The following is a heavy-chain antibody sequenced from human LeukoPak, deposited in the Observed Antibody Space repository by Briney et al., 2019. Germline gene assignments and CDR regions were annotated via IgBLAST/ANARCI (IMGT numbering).Heavy chain of an antibody. D-gene: IGHD3-22*01. Sequence: ASETLSLTCAVYGGSFSGYYWSWIRQPPGKGLEWIGEINHSGSTNYNPSLKSRVTISVDTSKNQFSLKLSSVTAADTAVYYCAREKTDSYYYYGMDVWGQGTTVTVSS. CDR1: GGSFSGYY. CDR2: INHSGST. J-gene: IGHJ6*02. CDR3: AREKTDSYYYYGMDV. V-gene: IGHV4-34*01.